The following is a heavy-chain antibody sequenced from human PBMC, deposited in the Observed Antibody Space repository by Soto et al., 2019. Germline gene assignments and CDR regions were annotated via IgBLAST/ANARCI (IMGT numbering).Heavy chain of an antibody. Sequence: SETLSLTCTVSGGSVSSGRYYWGWIRQSPGKGLEWIGHIYYSGNTHYNPSLKSRVNISVDTSKNQFSLKLNSVTAADTAVYYCARDGHSSSFFDYWGQGMLVTVSS. CDR1: GGSVSSGRYY. J-gene: IGHJ4*02. CDR3: ARDGHSSSFFDY. V-gene: IGHV4-61*01. CDR2: IYYSGNT. D-gene: IGHD2-2*01.